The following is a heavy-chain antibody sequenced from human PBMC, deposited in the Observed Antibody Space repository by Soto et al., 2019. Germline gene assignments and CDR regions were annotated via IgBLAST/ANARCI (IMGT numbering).Heavy chain of an antibody. D-gene: IGHD2-15*01. CDR1: GHTFSSYG. CDR3: ARALYCSGGSCYFDH. CDR2: ISAYNGNT. V-gene: IGHV1-18*01. Sequence: QVQLVQSGAEVVKPGASVRVYCKTSGHTFSSYGFTWVRQAPGQGLEWMGWISAYNGNTNYAQKFQGRVTVTTDTSTSTAYMELRSLRSDDTAVYYCARALYCSGGSCYFDHWGQGTLVTVSS. J-gene: IGHJ4*02.